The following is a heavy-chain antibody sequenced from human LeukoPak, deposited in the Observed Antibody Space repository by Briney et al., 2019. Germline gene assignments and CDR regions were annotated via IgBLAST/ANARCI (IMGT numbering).Heavy chain of an antibody. CDR3: AKSSGYYYDSSGYVPFDY. J-gene: IGHJ4*02. CDR2: INTSGSGA. CDR1: GFTLSSYA. Sequence: GGSLRLSCAVSGFTLSSYAMSWVRQAPGKGLEWVSVINTSGSGAFYADSVKGRFTISRDNSKNTLYLQMNSLRAEDTAVYYCAKSSGYYYDSSGYVPFDYWGQGTLVTVSS. D-gene: IGHD3-22*01. V-gene: IGHV3-23*05.